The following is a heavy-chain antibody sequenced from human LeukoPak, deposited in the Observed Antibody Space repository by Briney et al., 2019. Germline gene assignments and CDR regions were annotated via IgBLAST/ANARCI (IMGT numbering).Heavy chain of an antibody. CDR2: VHYDGSKI. CDR1: GFTFSTYG. Sequence: GGSLSLSCAASGFTFSTYGMHWVRQAPGKGLEWVAYVHYDGSKIYYTDSVKGRFTISRDNSKHTAYLQMSSLTTDDTGVYYCAKDQVPMDVWGKGTTVTVSS. V-gene: IGHV3-30*02. J-gene: IGHJ6*03. CDR3: AKDQVPMDV.